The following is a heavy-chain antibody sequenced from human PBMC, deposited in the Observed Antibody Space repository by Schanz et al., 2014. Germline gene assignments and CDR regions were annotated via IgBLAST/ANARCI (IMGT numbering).Heavy chain of an antibody. J-gene: IGHJ3*02. V-gene: IGHV3-21*06. Sequence: EVQLVESGGDLVKPGGSLRLSCAASGFTFSSFTLNWVRQAPGKGLEWVSSISSSGSYIYYADSVKGRFTISRDNSKNTLYLQMNSLRAEDTALYYCAKDPHKDYGGKPQALDIWGQGTMVTVSS. CDR3: AKDPHKDYGGKPQALDI. CDR1: GFTFSSFT. D-gene: IGHD4-17*01. CDR2: ISSSGSYI.